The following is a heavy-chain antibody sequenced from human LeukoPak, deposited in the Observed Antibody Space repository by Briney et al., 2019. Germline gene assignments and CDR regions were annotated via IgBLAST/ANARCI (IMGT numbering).Heavy chain of an antibody. CDR3: VTDRDSSWQERFDY. CDR2: INQDGSET. D-gene: IGHD6-13*01. V-gene: IGHV3-7*01. J-gene: IGHJ4*02. CDR1: GFGLTTYW. Sequence: QPGGSLKLSCAASGFGLTTYWMNWVRQAPGKGLEWVGNINQDGSETNYVDSVKGRFTISRDNADNSLFLQMDNLGVDDTAVYYCVTDRDSSWQERFDYRGQGTLVTVAS.